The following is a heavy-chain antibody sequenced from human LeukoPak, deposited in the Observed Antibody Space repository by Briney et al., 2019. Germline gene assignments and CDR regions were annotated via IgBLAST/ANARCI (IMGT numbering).Heavy chain of an antibody. V-gene: IGHV4-39*01. D-gene: IGHD3-22*01. J-gene: IGHJ1*01. CDR1: GGYISSSSYY. CDR3: ARRRYYDSTGYLD. Sequence: SETLSLTCTVSGGYISSSSYYWDWIRQPSGRGPEWIGSIYYSGSTYYNPSLKSRVPIFLDPSKNQFSLKLASVTAADTAVYYCARRRYYDSTGYLDWGQGTLVTVSS. CDR2: IYYSGST.